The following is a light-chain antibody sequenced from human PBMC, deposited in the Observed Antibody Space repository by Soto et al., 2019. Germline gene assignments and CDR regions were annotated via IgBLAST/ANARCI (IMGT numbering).Light chain of an antibody. CDR1: SSDIGGYNY. J-gene: IGLJ2*01. CDR2: EVT. CDR3: GSFRSGGTRVV. V-gene: IGLV2-14*01. Sequence: QSALTQPASVSGSPGQSITISCTGTSSDIGGYNYVSWYQQYPGKAPKLIIYEVTNRPSGISDRFSGSKSGNTASLTISGLQVEDEAAYHCGSFRSGGTRVVFGGGTKLTVL.